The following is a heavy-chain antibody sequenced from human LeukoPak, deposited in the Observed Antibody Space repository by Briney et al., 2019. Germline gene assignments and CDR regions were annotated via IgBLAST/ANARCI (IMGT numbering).Heavy chain of an antibody. Sequence: SETLSLTCTVSGGSISSYYWSWIRQPPGKGLEWIGYIYYSGSTNYNSSLKSRVTISVDTSKNQFSLKLSSVTAADTAVYYCARDPNSSGYYSHFDYWGQGTLVTVSS. CDR2: IYYSGST. D-gene: IGHD3-22*01. CDR3: ARDPNSSGYYSHFDY. V-gene: IGHV4-59*01. J-gene: IGHJ4*02. CDR1: GGSISSYY.